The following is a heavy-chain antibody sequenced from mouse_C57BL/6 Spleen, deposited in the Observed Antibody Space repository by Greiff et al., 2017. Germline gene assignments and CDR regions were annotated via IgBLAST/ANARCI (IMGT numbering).Heavy chain of an antibody. CDR2: INPSSGYT. D-gene: IGHD3-2*02. V-gene: IGHV1-7*01. Sequence: VQLQQPGAELAKPGASVKLSCKASGYTFTSYWMHWVKQRPGQGLEWIGYINPSSGYTKYNQKFKDKATLTADKSSSTAYMQLSSLTYEDSAVYYCARWTAQALYAMDYWGQGTSVTVSS. CDR3: ARWTAQALYAMDY. CDR1: GYTFTSYW. J-gene: IGHJ4*01.